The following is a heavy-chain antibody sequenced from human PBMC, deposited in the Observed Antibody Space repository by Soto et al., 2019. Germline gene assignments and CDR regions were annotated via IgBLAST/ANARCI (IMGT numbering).Heavy chain of an antibody. CDR3: AKERDMLRFLEWLLLD. Sequence: QVQLVESGGGVVQPGRSLRLSCAASGFTFSSYGMHWVRQAPGKGLEWVAVISYDGSNKYYADSVKGRFTISRDNSKNTLYLKMNSLRAEDTSVYYCAKERDMLRFLEWLLLDWGQGALVTVSS. J-gene: IGHJ4*02. CDR2: ISYDGSNK. D-gene: IGHD3-3*01. CDR1: GFTFSSYG. V-gene: IGHV3-30*18.